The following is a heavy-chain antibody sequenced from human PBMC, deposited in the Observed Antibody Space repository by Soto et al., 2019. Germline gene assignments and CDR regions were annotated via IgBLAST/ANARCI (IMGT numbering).Heavy chain of an antibody. V-gene: IGHV3-30*18. J-gene: IGHJ4*02. Sequence: GGSLRLSCAASGFTFSNYDIHWVRQAPGKGLEWVAVISYDGSNKYYVDSVKGRFTISRDNSRYTLFLQMSSLRAEDTAVYYCAKDRQHASSWGEFEFWGQGTLVTVSS. CDR2: ISYDGSNK. CDR3: AKDRQHASSWGEFEF. D-gene: IGHD6-13*01. CDR1: GFTFSNYD.